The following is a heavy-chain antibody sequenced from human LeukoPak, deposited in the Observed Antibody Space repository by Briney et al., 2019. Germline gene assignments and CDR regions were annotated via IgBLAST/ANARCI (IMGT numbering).Heavy chain of an antibody. D-gene: IGHD2-21*02. CDR3: ARGLIYCGGDCYRAFDI. J-gene: IGHJ3*02. V-gene: IGHV3-48*02. CDR1: GFTFSSYS. Sequence: GGSLRLSCAASGFTFSSYSMNWVRQAPGKGLEWVSYISSTGSNIHYADPVKGRFTISRDNGKNSLYLQMNSLRDEDTAMYYCARGLIYCGGDCYRAFDIWGQGTMVTVSS. CDR2: ISSTGSNI.